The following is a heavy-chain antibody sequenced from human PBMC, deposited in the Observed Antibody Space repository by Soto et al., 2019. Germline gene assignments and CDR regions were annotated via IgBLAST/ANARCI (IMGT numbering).Heavy chain of an antibody. CDR1: GFTFSSYG. CDR2: IWYDGSNK. Sequence: QVQLVESGGGVVQPGRSLRLSCAASGFTFSSYGMHWVRQAPGKGLEWVAVIWYDGSNKYYADSVKGRFTISRDNSKNTLYLQMNSLRAEDTAVYYCARDLRLGYCSSTSCYTGGMDVW. D-gene: IGHD2-2*02. CDR3: ARDLRLGYCSSTSCYTGGMDV. J-gene: IGHJ6*01. V-gene: IGHV3-33*01.